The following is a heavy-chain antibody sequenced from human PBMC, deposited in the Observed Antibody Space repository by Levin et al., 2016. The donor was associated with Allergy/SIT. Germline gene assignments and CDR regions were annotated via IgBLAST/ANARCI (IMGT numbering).Heavy chain of an antibody. D-gene: IGHD3-10*01. Sequence: WVRQAPGQGLEWMGWINPNSGGTSYAQKFQGRVTMTRDTSISTAYMELSRLRSDDTAVYYCARDQEVRGVIGYWGQGTLVTVSS. CDR2: INPNSGGT. V-gene: IGHV1-2*02. CDR3: ARDQEVRGVIGY. J-gene: IGHJ4*02.